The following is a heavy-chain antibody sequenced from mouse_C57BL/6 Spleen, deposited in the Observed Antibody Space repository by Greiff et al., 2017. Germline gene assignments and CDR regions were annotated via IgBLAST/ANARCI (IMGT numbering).Heavy chain of an antibody. CDR1: GYTFTSYW. J-gene: IGHJ1*03. V-gene: IGHV1-61*01. Sequence: QVQLQQPGAELVRPGSSVKLSCKASGYTFTSYWMDWVKQRPGQGLEWIGNIYPSDSETHYNQKFKDKATLTVDKSSSTAYMQLSSLTSEDSAVYYCARSPYDYDPYWYFDVWGTGTTVTVSS. CDR2: IYPSDSET. CDR3: ARSPYDYDPYWYFDV. D-gene: IGHD2-4*01.